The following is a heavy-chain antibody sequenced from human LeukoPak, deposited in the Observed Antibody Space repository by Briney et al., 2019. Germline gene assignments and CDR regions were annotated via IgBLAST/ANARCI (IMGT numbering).Heavy chain of an antibody. CDR2: INTNTGNP. J-gene: IGHJ4*02. D-gene: IGHD4-17*01. V-gene: IGHV7-4-1*02. CDR3: ARSNNDGDYLGVGFDY. CDR1: GYTFSSYA. Sequence: GAPVKVSCKASGYTFSSYAMNWVRQAPGQGLEWMGWINTNTGNPTYAQGFTGRSVFSLDTSVSTAYLQISSLQAEDTAVYYCARSNNDGDYLGVGFDYWGQGTLVTVSS.